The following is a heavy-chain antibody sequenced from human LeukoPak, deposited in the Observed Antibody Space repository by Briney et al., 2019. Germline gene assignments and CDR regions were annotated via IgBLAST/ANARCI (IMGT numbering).Heavy chain of an antibody. Sequence: GGSLRLSCMASGFSFSDSYMRGVGLAAEKGLEWIAYITSSGRTTEYADSVKGRFTISRVNAKNSLYLQMNSLSPEDTAVYYCARDPDYGDPYWGQGTLVTVSS. CDR1: GFSFSDSY. D-gene: IGHD4/OR15-4a*01. V-gene: IGHV3-11*01. J-gene: IGHJ4*02. CDR2: ITSSGRTT. CDR3: ARDPDYGDPY.